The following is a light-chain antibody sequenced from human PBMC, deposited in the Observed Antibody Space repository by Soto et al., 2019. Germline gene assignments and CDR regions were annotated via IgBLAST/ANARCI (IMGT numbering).Light chain of an antibody. V-gene: IGKV2-28*01. CDR1: QSLLHSNGYNY. J-gene: IGKJ4*01. CDR2: LGS. CDR3: MQVLQTPLT. Sequence: DIVMTQSLLSLPVIPGEPASISCRSSQSLLHSNGYNYLGWFVQKPGQSPQLLIYLGSGRASGVPDRFSGSGSGTDFTLKISRVEAEDVGVYYCMQVLQTPLTFGGGTKVEIK.